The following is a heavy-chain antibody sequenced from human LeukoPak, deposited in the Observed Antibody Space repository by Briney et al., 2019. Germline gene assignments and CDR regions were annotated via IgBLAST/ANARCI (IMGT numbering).Heavy chain of an antibody. Sequence: GSLRLSCAASGFTFSDYSMNWVRQAPGKGLEWISYIGIDSGNTNYADSVKGRFTISGDKAKNSLYLQMNSLRVEDTPVYYCARDYKYAFDNWGQGTLVTVSS. CDR2: IGIDSGNT. V-gene: IGHV3-48*01. CDR3: ARDYKYAFDN. D-gene: IGHD5-24*01. CDR1: GFTFSDYS. J-gene: IGHJ4*02.